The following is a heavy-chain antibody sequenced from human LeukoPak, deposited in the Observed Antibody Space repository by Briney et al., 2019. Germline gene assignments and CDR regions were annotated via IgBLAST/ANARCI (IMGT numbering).Heavy chain of an antibody. D-gene: IGHD2-8*01. Sequence: SVKVSCKASGGTFSSYAISWVRQAPGQGLEWMGRTIPILGIANYAQKFQGRVTITADKSTSTAYMELSSLRSEDTAVYYCANSKWPHDYYYYGMDVWGQGTTVTVSS. CDR1: GGTFSSYA. CDR3: ANSKWPHDYYYYGMDV. CDR2: TIPILGIA. V-gene: IGHV1-69*04. J-gene: IGHJ6*02.